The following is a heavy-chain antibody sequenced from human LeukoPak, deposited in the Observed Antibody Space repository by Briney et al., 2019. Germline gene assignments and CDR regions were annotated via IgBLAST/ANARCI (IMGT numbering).Heavy chain of an antibody. V-gene: IGHV4-59*02. CDR2: IYDSGNT. D-gene: IGHD6-19*01. CDR3: ARETSLTGYASGLGFNY. J-gene: IGHJ4*02. Sequence: SETLSLTCTVSGGSVSSWYWSWIRQPPGKGLEWIGYIYDSGNTNYNPSLKSRVTISIDTSKNQFSLRLTSVTAADTATYYCARETSLTGYASGLGFNYWGQGILVTVSS. CDR1: GGSVSSWY.